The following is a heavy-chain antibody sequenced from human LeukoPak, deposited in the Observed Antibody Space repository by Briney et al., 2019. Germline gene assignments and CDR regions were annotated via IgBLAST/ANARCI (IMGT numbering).Heavy chain of an antibody. Sequence: GGSLRLSCAASGFTFSSYAMSWVRQAPGKGLEWVSAISGSGGNTFYAGSVKGRFTTSRDNSKNTLYLQMNSLRAEDTAVYYCAKGMGTYYFDYWGQGTLVTVSS. D-gene: IGHD5-24*01. CDR1: GFTFSSYA. V-gene: IGHV3-23*01. CDR2: ISGSGGNT. CDR3: AKGMGTYYFDY. J-gene: IGHJ4*02.